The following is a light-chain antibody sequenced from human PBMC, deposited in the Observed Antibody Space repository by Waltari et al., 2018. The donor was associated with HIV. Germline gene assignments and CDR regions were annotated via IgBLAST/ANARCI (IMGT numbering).Light chain of an antibody. CDR3: QQYYSTPRT. J-gene: IGKJ1*01. V-gene: IGKV4-1*01. CDR2: WAS. CDR1: QSVLYSSNNRNY. Sequence: DIVMTQSPESLAVSLGERANINCKSSQSVLYSSNNRNYLAWYQQKPGQPPKLLIYWASTRESGVPDRFSGSGSGTDFTLTISSLQAEDVAVYYCQQYYSTPRTFGQGTKVEIK.